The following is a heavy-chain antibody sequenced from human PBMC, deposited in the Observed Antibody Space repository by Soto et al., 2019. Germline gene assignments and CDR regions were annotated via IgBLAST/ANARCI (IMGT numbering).Heavy chain of an antibody. D-gene: IGHD6-19*01. Sequence: GGSLRLSCTASGFTFSSFSMNWVRQAPGKGLEWVSAITSSNVYTYYGDSVKGRFTISRDNAKNSLYLHMNSLRAEDTAVYYCARADTSGWSGIDYWGQGTLVTVSS. CDR1: GFTFSSFS. V-gene: IGHV3-21*01. CDR3: ARADTSGWSGIDY. CDR2: ITSSNVYT. J-gene: IGHJ4*02.